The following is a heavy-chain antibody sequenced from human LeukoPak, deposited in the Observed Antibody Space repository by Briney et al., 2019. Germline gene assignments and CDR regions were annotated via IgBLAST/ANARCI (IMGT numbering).Heavy chain of an antibody. D-gene: IGHD6-19*01. CDR2: ISTDGTTT. CDR3: ARVASSVDDY. CDR1: GFTLSNHW. J-gene: IGHJ4*02. Sequence: EGSLRLSCAASGFTLSNHWMDWVRQPPGKGLVWVSRISTDGTTTIYADSVKGRFTISRDDAKNTLYLQMNSLRAEDTAVYYCARVASSVDDYWGQGTLVIVCS. V-gene: IGHV3-74*01.